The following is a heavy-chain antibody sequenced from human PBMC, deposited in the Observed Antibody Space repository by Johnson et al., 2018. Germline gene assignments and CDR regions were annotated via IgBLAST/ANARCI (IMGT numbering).Heavy chain of an antibody. Sequence: VQLVQSGGGLVKPGGSLRLSCEASGFIFNTYSMNWVRQAPGKGLEWVGRIKSKTDGGTTDYAAPVKGRFTVSRDDSKTTLYRQMTSLKTVGTAAYYCTTAYRDSGDDSIDAFDIWGQGTMVTVSS. CDR3: TTAYRDSGDDSIDAFDI. CDR2: IKSKTDGGTT. J-gene: IGHJ3*02. D-gene: IGHD5-12*01. V-gene: IGHV3-15*01. CDR1: GFIFNTYS.